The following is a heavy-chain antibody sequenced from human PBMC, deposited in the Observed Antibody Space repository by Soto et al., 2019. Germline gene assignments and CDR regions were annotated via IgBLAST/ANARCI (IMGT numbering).Heavy chain of an antibody. CDR2: IIPIFGTA. V-gene: IGHV1-69*01. Sequence: QVQLVQSGAEVKKPGSSVKVSCKASGGTFSSYAISWVRQAPGQGLEWMGGIIPIFGTANYAQKFQGRVTITADESTSKAYMELSSLRSEDTAVYYCASKEATYYYDSSGYSTEYFQHWGQGTLVTVSS. CDR1: GGTFSSYA. D-gene: IGHD3-22*01. CDR3: ASKEATYYYDSSGYSTEYFQH. J-gene: IGHJ1*01.